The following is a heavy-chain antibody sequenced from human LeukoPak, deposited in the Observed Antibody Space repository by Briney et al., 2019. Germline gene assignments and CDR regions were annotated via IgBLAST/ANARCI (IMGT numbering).Heavy chain of an antibody. Sequence: GGSLRLSCAASGFTFSSYNMNWVRQAPGKGLAWVSSITSSSSDIYYADSVKGRFTISRDNAENSLYLQMNSLRAADTAVYYCARGGAIILAYWGQRTLVTVSS. J-gene: IGHJ4*02. V-gene: IGHV3-21*04. CDR2: ITSSSSDI. CDR1: GFTFSSYN. D-gene: IGHD3-10*01. CDR3: ARGGAIILAY.